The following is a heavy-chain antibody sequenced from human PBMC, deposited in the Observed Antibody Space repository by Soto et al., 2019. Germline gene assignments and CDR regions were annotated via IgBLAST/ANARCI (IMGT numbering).Heavy chain of an antibody. CDR1: GFTFSGSA. D-gene: IGHD4-17*01. Sequence: EVQLVESGGGLVQPGGSLKLSCAASGFTFSGSAMHWVRQASGKGLEWVGRIRSKANSYATAYAASVKGRFTISRDDSKNTAYLQMNSLKTEATAVYYCTPGNRGYPVTTGYYYYYGMDVWGQGTTVTVSS. J-gene: IGHJ6*02. CDR2: IRSKANSYAT. CDR3: TPGNRGYPVTTGYYYYYGMDV. V-gene: IGHV3-73*01.